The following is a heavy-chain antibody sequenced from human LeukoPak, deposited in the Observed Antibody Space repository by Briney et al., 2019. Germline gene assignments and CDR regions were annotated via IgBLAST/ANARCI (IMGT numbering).Heavy chain of an antibody. Sequence: GGSLRLSCAASGFTFSSYAMSWVRQAPGKGLEWVSAISGSGGSTYYADSVKGRFTISRDNSKNTLYLQMNSLRAEDTAVYYCAKDAPGGFWSGYDAFDIWGQGTMVTVSS. CDR1: GFTFSSYA. CDR3: AKDAPGGFWSGYDAFDI. CDR2: ISGSGGST. V-gene: IGHV3-23*01. D-gene: IGHD3-3*01. J-gene: IGHJ3*02.